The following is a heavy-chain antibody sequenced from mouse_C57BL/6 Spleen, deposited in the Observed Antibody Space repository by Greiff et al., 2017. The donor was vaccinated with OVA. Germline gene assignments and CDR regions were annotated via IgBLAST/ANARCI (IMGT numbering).Heavy chain of an antibody. V-gene: IGHV1-59*01. CDR2: IDPSGSYT. D-gene: IGHD2-5*01. CDR1: GYTFTSYW. CDR3: AREGYSNCFAY. J-gene: IGHJ3*01. Sequence: VQLQQPGAELVRPGTSVKLSCKASGYTFTSYWMHWVKQRPGQGLEWIGVIDPSGSYTNYTQKVKGTATLTVDTSSSTAYMQLSSLTSEDSAVYYCAREGYSNCFAYWGQGTLVTVSA.